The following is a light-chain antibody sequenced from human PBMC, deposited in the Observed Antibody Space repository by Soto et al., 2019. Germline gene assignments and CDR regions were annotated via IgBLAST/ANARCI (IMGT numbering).Light chain of an antibody. J-gene: IGKJ1*01. Sequence: DIGLTQSRTTLSGSVGYRVTVTCRASQTISSWLAWYQQKPGKAPKLLIYKASTLKSGVPSRFSGSGSGTEFTLTISSLQHEDFATYYCQHYNSYSEAFGQGTNLDIK. CDR2: KAS. CDR3: QHYNSYSEA. V-gene: IGKV1-5*03. CDR1: QTISSW.